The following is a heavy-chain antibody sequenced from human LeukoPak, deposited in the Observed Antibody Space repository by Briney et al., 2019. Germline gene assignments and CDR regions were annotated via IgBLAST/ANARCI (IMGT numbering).Heavy chain of an antibody. CDR2: IYYSGST. J-gene: IGHJ4*02. CDR1: GGSISSYY. V-gene: IGHV4-59*08. Sequence: PSETLSLTCTVSGGSISSYYWNWIRQPPGKGLEWIGYIYYSGSTYYNPSLKSRVTISVDTSKNQFSLKLSSVTAADTAVYYCARHGVQGVGPVDYWGQGTLVTVSS. D-gene: IGHD3-10*01. CDR3: ARHGVQGVGPVDY.